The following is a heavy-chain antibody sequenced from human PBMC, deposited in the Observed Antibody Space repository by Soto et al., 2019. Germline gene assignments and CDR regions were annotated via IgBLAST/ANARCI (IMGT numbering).Heavy chain of an antibody. CDR3: ARAEGGSSSWYGSWYYFGMYV. D-gene: IGHD6-13*01. V-gene: IGHV6-1*01. CDR2: TYYRPKWYN. J-gene: IGHJ6*02. Sequence: PSQTLSLTCAISGDSVSSKSAAWNWIRRSPSRGLEWLGRTYYRPKWYNDYAVSVKSRITINPDTSKNQFSLQLNSVTPEDTAVYYCARAEGGSSSWYGSWYYFGMYVWGQGTTVTVSS. CDR1: GDSVSSKSAA.